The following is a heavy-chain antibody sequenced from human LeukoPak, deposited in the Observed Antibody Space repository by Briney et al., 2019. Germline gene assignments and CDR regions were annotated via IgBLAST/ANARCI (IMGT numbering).Heavy chain of an antibody. CDR1: GFNFDDSA. CDR2: MNWISDFK. J-gene: IGHJ2*01. CDR3: AKGPKENWYFDL. Sequence: GESLRLSCAASGFNFDDSAIHWVRQAPGKGLEWVSAMNWISDFKAYADSVKGRFTISRDNDKNSVHLQMNSLRPEDMAVYYCAKGPKENWYFDLWGRGTLVTVSS. V-gene: IGHV3-9*03.